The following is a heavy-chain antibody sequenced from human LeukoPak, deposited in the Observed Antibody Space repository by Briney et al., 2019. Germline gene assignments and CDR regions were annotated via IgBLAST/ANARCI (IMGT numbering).Heavy chain of an antibody. V-gene: IGHV3-66*01. Sequence: PGGSLRLSCAASGFTFSDYYMSWVRQAPGKGLEWVSLIYSGGSTYYAGSVKGRFTISRDNSKNTLYLQMNSLRAEDTAVYYCARNLYYYDSSGYYYYWGQGTLVTVSS. CDR3: ARNLYYYDSSGYYYY. CDR1: GFTFSDYY. J-gene: IGHJ4*02. D-gene: IGHD3-22*01. CDR2: IYSGGST.